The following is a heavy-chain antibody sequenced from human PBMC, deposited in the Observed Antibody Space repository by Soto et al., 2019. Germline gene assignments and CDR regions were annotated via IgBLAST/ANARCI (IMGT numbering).Heavy chain of an antibody. J-gene: IGHJ4*02. CDR3: ARDERAATPRGVDY. Sequence: GGSLRLSCAASGFTFSSYIMNWVRQAPGKGLEWVSYISSSSSTIYYADSVKGRFTISRDNAKNSLYLQMNSLRAEDTAVYYCARDERAATPRGVDYWGQGTLVTVSS. V-gene: IGHV3-48*01. CDR2: ISSSSSTI. D-gene: IGHD6-13*01. CDR1: GFTFSSYI.